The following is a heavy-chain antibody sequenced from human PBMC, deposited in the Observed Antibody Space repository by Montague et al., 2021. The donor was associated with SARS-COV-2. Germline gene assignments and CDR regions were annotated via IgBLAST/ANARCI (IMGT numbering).Heavy chain of an antibody. V-gene: IGHV4-61*02. CDR2: KYTTGST. CDR1: GASITSGSYY. D-gene: IGHD6-6*01. CDR3: ARAGGQLVRGRWYFDY. Sequence: TLSLTCTVSGASITSGSYYWSWIRQPAGTRLEWIGRKYTTGSTNYDPSLKSRVAISVATSKNQFSLKLSSVTAADTAVYYCARAGGQLVRGRWYFDYWGQGILVTVSP. J-gene: IGHJ4*02.